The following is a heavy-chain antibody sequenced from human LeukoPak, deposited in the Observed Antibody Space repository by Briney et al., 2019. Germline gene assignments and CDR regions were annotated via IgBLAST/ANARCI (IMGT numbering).Heavy chain of an antibody. CDR1: GGSISSYY. V-gene: IGHV4-59*01. CDR3: ARETWILYYFDY. CDR2: IYYSGST. J-gene: IGHJ4*02. Sequence: PSETLSLTCTVSGGSISSYYWSWIRQPPGKGLEWIGYIYYSGSTNYNPSLKSRVTISVDTSKNQFSLKLSSVTAADTAVYYCARETWILYYFDYWGQGTLVTVSS. D-gene: IGHD5-12*01.